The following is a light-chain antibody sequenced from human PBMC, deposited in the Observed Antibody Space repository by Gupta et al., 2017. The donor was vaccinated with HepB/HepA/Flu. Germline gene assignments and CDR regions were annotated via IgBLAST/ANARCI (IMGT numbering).Light chain of an antibody. J-gene: IGKJ1*01. CDR2: GAS. Sequence: EVVMQQPPVPLSVAPVARATLHCSVDQGGSSNLTWYQQRPGQAPRRLIYGASARASGIPARFSGSGSGTEFTLTISSMEAEDVAVYYCKQYKTWPRMFGRGTKVEIK. CDR1: QGGSSN. CDR3: KQYKTWPRM. V-gene: IGKV3-15*01.